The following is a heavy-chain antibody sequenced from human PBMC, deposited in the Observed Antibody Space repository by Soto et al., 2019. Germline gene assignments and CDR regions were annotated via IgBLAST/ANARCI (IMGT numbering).Heavy chain of an antibody. V-gene: IGHV1-2*02. CDR1: GYTFRDSY. J-gene: IGHJ6*02. D-gene: IGHD2-8*01. Sequence: ASVKVSCKASGYTFRDSYIHWVRQAPGQGLECMGCINPHTGDTNYAQIFRGRVTLTTDTSISTAYMELTRMTSDDTAIYYCARGDSTDCSNGVCSFFYNHDMDVWGQGTTVTVSS. CDR3: ARGDSTDCSNGVCSFFYNHDMDV. CDR2: INPHTGDT.